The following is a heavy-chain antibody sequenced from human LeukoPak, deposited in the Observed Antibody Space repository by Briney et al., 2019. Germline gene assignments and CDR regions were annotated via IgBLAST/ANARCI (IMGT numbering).Heavy chain of an antibody. J-gene: IGHJ4*02. Sequence: SSSSSYIYYADSVKGRFTISRDNAKNSLYLQMYSLRAEDTAVYYCTRDDYWGQGTLVTVSS. V-gene: IGHV3-21*01. CDR2: SSSSSYI. CDR3: TRDDY.